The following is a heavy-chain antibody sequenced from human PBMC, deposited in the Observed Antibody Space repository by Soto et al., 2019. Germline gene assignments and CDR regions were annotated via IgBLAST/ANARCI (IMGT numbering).Heavy chain of an antibody. CDR2: IIPLFGTA. V-gene: IGHV1-69*01. D-gene: IGHD1-26*01. Sequence: QVQLVQSGAEVQKPGSSVKVSCKASGGSFRNTAFSWVRQAPGQGLEWMGGIIPLFGTANYAQKFQGRVTITADESMSAGYMELSSLRSEDTAVYYCARDREVGATQDYWGQGTLVTVSS. CDR1: GGSFRNTA. J-gene: IGHJ4*02. CDR3: ARDREVGATQDY.